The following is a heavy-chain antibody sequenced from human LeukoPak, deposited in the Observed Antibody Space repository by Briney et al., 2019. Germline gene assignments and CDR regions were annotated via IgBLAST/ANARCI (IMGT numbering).Heavy chain of an antibody. D-gene: IGHD3-22*01. V-gene: IGHV4-39*07. CDR2: IYYSGST. CDR3: ARGQFPNYYDSSGI. J-gene: IGHJ4*02. Sequence: SETLSLTCTVSGGSISSSSYYWGWIRQPPGKGLEWIGSIYYSGSTYYNPSLKSRVTISVDTSKNQFSLRLISVIAADTAVYYCARGQFPNYYDSSGIWGQGTLVTVSS. CDR1: GGSISSSSYY.